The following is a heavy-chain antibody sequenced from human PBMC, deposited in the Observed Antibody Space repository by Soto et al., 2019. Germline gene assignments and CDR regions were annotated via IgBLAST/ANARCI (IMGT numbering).Heavy chain of an antibody. J-gene: IGHJ4*02. CDR2: ISYDGSNK. D-gene: IGHD3-16*01. V-gene: IGHV3-30-3*01. CDR1: GFTFSSYA. Sequence: ESGGGVVQPGRSLRLSCAASGFTFSSYAMHWVRQAPGKGLEWVAVISYDGSNKYYADSVKGRFTISRDNSKNTLYLQMNSLRAEDTAVYYCASVFTDGVDYWGQGTLVTVSS. CDR3: ASVFTDGVDY.